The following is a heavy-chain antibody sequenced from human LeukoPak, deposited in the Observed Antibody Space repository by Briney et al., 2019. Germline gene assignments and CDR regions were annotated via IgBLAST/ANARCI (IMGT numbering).Heavy chain of an antibody. CDR3: AREGGLRN. CDR2: INPNSGGT. Sequence: GASVKVSCKASGYTFIGYYIYWVRQAPGQGLEWMGWINPNSGGTNYAQKFQGRVTMTRDTSISIAYVELSGLRSDDTAVYYCAREGGLRNWGQGTLVTVSS. CDR1: GYTFIGYY. J-gene: IGHJ4*02. V-gene: IGHV1-2*02. D-gene: IGHD3-16*01.